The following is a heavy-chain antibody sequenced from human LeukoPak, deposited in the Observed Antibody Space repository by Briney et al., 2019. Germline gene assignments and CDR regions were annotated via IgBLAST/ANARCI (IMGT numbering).Heavy chain of an antibody. CDR1: GFTFSDYY. CDR2: ISSSGSTI. CDR3: AREGHYYYDSSGTPFDY. J-gene: IGHJ4*02. D-gene: IGHD3-22*01. V-gene: IGHV3-11*01. Sequence: GGSLRLSCAASGFTFSDYYLSWIRQAPGKGLEWVSYISSSGSTIYYADSVKGRFTISRDNAKNSLYLQMNSLRAEDTAVYYCAREGHYYYDSSGTPFDYWGQGALVTVSS.